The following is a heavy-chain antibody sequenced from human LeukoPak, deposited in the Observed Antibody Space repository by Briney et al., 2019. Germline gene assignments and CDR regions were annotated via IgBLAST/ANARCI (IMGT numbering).Heavy chain of an antibody. Sequence: SGGSLRLSCAASGFTFSDFYMSWIRQAPGKGLEWVSYISSSGSTIYYADSVKGRFTISRDNAKNSLYLQMNSLRAEDTAVYYCARDPLGVKLKAYWGQGTLVTVSS. CDR3: ARDPLGVKLKAY. J-gene: IGHJ4*02. V-gene: IGHV3-11*01. D-gene: IGHD3-16*01. CDR2: ISSSGSTI. CDR1: GFTFSDFY.